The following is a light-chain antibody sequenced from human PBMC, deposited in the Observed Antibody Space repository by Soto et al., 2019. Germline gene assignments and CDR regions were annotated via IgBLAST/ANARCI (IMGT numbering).Light chain of an antibody. CDR2: AAS. J-gene: IGKJ1*01. CDR1: QGINTF. V-gene: IGKV1-9*01. CDR3: HQYDSIVQT. Sequence: DIQLTQSPSFLSASVGDRVTITCRASQGINTFLAWYQQKAGKAPKLLIYAASTLQSGVPSRFSGSGSGTDFTLTISRLEPEDFAVYYCHQYDSIVQTFGQGTKV.